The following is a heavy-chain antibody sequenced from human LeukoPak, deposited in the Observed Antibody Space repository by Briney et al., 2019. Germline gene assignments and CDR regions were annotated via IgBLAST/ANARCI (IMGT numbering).Heavy chain of an antibody. V-gene: IGHV1-24*01. J-gene: IGHJ2*01. CDR2: FHPEDGET. D-gene: IGHD3-22*01. CDR3: ARDRGYYDSSGYYIYSWYFDL. CDR1: GYTVTELS. Sequence: ASVKVSCKVSGYTVTELSMHWVRQSPGKGLEWMGGFHPEDGETIYAQKFQGRVTMTEDTSTDTAYMELSRLRSDDTAVYYCARDRGYYDSSGYYIYSWYFDLWGRGTLVTVSS.